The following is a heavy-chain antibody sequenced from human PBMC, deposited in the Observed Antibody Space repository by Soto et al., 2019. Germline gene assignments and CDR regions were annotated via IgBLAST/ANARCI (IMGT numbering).Heavy chain of an antibody. CDR3: GSPYLYDILTQTQDY. V-gene: IGHV3-11*04. J-gene: IGHJ4*02. D-gene: IGHD3-9*01. CDR1: GFTFSDYY. CDR2: ISSSSSTI. Sequence: GGSLRLSCAASGFTFSDYYMSWIRQAPGKGLEWVSSISSSSSTIYYADSVKGRFTISRDNAKNSLYLQMNSLRAEDTAVYYCGSPYLYDILTQTQDYWGQGTLVTVSS.